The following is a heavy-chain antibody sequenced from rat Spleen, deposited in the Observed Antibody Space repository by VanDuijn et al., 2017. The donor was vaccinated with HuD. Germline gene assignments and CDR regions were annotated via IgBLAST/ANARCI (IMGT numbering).Heavy chain of an antibody. D-gene: IGHD1-4*01. CDR1: GFTFSTYG. CDR3: ARRGLPGYDSLFAY. CDR2: ITSSSGT. Sequence: VQLVESDGGLVQPGKSLKLSCSASGFTFSTYGMHWIRQAPGKGLDWVTYITSSSGTVYADAVKGRFTISRDNAKTTLYLQLNSLKSEDTAIYYCARRGLPGYDSLFAYWGQGTLVTVSS. V-gene: IGHV5-62*01. J-gene: IGHJ3*01.